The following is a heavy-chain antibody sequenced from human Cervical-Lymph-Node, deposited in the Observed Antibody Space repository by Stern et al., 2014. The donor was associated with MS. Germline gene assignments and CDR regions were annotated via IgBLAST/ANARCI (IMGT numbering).Heavy chain of an antibody. CDR2: VSSDGSDK. CDR1: GFPLSSYA. J-gene: IGHJ6*02. Sequence: VQLVESGGGVVQPGRSLRLSCAASGFPLSSYALHWVRQAPGKGLEWVAVVSSDGSDKYYANSVKGRFTISRDNSKNTLDLQMNSLRPEDTAVYYCARVWTTFSVHFYYGMDVWGQGTTVTVSS. D-gene: IGHD2/OR15-2a*01. V-gene: IGHV3-30*01. CDR3: ARVWTTFSVHFYYGMDV.